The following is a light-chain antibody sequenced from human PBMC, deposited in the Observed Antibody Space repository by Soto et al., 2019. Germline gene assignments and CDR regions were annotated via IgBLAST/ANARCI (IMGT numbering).Light chain of an antibody. Sequence: QSVLTQPPSVSAAPGQKVTSSCSGSSSNIGNNYVSWYQQLPGTAPKLLIYENNKRPSGIPDRFSGSKSGTSATLGITGLQTGDEADYYCGTWDSSLSAFYVFGTGTKVNVL. J-gene: IGLJ1*01. CDR3: GTWDSSLSAFYV. CDR2: ENN. CDR1: SSNIGNNY. V-gene: IGLV1-51*02.